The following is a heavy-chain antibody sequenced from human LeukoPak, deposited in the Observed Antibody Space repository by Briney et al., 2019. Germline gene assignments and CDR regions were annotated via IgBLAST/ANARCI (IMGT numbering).Heavy chain of an antibody. Sequence: AGGSLRLSCAASGFTFSSYWMSWVRQAPGKGLEWVANIKQDGSEKYYVDSVKGRFTISRDNAKNSLYLQMNSLRAEDTAVYYCARDRSIAVAERVDYWGQGTLVTVSS. D-gene: IGHD6-19*01. J-gene: IGHJ4*02. CDR3: ARDRSIAVAERVDY. CDR2: IKQDGSEK. CDR1: GFTFSSYW. V-gene: IGHV3-7*01.